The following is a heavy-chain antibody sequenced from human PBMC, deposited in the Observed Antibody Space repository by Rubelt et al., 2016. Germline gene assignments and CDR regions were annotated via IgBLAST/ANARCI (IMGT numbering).Heavy chain of an antibody. CDR2: IYWDDDK. D-gene: IGHD3-3*01. V-gene: IGHV2-5*02. Sequence: QITLKESGPTLVKPTQTLTLTCTFSGFSLSTSGVGVGWIRQPPGEALEWLALIYWDDDKRYSPSLKGRLTISKDTSQNQVGLTMTNMEPVETATYYWARGVWSGYYTGGAFDPWGQGTLVTVSS. CDR1: GFSLSTSGVG. CDR3: ARGVWSGYYTGGAFDP. J-gene: IGHJ5*02.